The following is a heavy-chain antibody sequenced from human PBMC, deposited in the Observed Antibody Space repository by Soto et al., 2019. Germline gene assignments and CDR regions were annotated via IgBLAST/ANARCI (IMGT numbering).Heavy chain of an antibody. V-gene: IGHV3-30*03. CDR1: EFTFSSYA. CDR2: ISFDGTKE. Sequence: QLVESGGRGVQPGKSLRLSCEASEFTFSSYAMHWVRQAPGRGLVWVALISFDGTKEYYADSVKGRFIISRDNSKSMVYLQMDILRPDDTAIYYCARPIPRWSYHYGLDVWGQGTTVSVSS. D-gene: IGHD2-15*01. CDR3: ARPIPRWSYHYGLDV. J-gene: IGHJ6*02.